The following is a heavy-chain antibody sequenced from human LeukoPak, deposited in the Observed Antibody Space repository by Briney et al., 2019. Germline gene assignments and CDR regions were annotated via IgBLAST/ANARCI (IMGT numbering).Heavy chain of an antibody. CDR1: GGSFSGYY. CDR3: ARRPTGSIAVAGNYFDY. Sequence: SETLSLTCAVYGGSFSGYYWSWIRQPPGKGLEWIGEINHSGSTYYNPSLKSRVTISVDTSKNQFSLKLSSVTAADTAVYYCARRPTGSIAVAGNYFDYWGQGTLVTVSS. CDR2: INHSGST. D-gene: IGHD6-19*01. J-gene: IGHJ4*02. V-gene: IGHV4-34*01.